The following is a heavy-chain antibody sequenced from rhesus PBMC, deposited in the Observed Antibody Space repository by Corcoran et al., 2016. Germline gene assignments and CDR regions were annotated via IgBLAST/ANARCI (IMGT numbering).Heavy chain of an antibody. D-gene: IGHD5-24*01. J-gene: IGHJ4*01. CDR3: ARDRGYSF. CDR1: GGSISGYW. CDR2: IDGSGST. Sequence: QLQLQESGPGLVKPSETLSLTCAVSGGSISGYWWSWIRQPPGKELEWIGRIDGSGSTDYNPSLKSRVTISRDTSKNQFSLRLSSVTAADTAVFYCARDRGYSFWGQGVLVTVSS. V-gene: IGHV4-173*01.